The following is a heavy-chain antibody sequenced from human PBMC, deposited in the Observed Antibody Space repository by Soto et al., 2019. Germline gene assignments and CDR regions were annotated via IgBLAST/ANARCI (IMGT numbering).Heavy chain of an antibody. J-gene: IGHJ4*02. Sequence: QVQLVQFGTEVKKPGSSVKVSCKASGVTFGMTAITWVRQAPGQGLEWVGGIIPLFGSANHDQKSQGRVTSTADKSTSTAYMELNSLRSEDTAVYYCARVPYDSGSQIKWPMDYWGQGTLVTVSS. CDR3: ARVPYDSGSQIKWPMDY. CDR1: GVTFGMTA. D-gene: IGHD3-9*01. V-gene: IGHV1-69*14. CDR2: IIPLFGSA.